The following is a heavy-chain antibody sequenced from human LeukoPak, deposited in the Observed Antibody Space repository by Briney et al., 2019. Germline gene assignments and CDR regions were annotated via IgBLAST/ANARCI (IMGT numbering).Heavy chain of an antibody. CDR2: IDGSEDRT. Sequence: GGSLRLSCAASGFTFSRYAMSWVRKAPGKGLEWVSGIDGSEDRTYYADSVKGRFTISRDNSKNTLYLQMSSLRAEDSAVYWCSKDVYYDGSAYRDAFDIWGQGTMVTVSS. V-gene: IGHV3-23*01. D-gene: IGHD3-22*01. CDR1: GFTFSRYA. J-gene: IGHJ3*02. CDR3: SKDVYYDGSAYRDAFDI.